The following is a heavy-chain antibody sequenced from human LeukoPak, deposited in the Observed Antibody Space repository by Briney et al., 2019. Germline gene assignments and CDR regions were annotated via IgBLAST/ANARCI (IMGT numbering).Heavy chain of an antibody. CDR3: AKGQDYYDSSGYYWSYFDY. CDR2: INHSGST. D-gene: IGHD3-22*01. V-gene: IGHV4-34*01. J-gene: IGHJ4*02. CDR1: GGSFSGYY. Sequence: NPSETLSLTCAVYGGSFSGYYWSWIRQPPGKGLEWIGEINHSGSTKYNPSLKSRLTISVDTSKNQFSLKVTSVTAADTAVYYCAKGQDYYDSSGYYWSYFDYWGQGTLVTVSS.